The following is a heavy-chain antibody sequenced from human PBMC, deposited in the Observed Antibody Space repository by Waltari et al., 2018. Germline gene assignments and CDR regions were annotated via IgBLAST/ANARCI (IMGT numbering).Heavy chain of an antibody. Sequence: EVQLVQSGAEVKEPGESLRISCKGSGYSFTTYWITWVRQTPGKGLDWMGRIDPRDSYTNYSPSFQGHVIISADKSIGTAYLQWGSLEASDTAMYYCARHLSPNYDMDAFDIWGQGTMVTVSS. D-gene: IGHD1-7*01. V-gene: IGHV5-10-1*03. CDR2: IDPRDSYT. CDR3: ARHLSPNYDMDAFDI. J-gene: IGHJ3*02. CDR1: GYSFTTYW.